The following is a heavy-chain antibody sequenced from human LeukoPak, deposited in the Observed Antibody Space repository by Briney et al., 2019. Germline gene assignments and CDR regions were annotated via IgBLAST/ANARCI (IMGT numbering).Heavy chain of an antibody. J-gene: IGHJ3*02. D-gene: IGHD3-3*01. CDR3: ASSVFFDAFDI. CDR2: IRGSGGSI. V-gene: IGHV3-23*01. Sequence: GGSLRLSCAAPGFTFRKYGMRWVRPALGERLGWVSGIRGSGGSIYCADSVKGRFTISRDNAKNSLYLQMNSLRAEDTAVYYCASSVFFDAFDIWGQGTMVTVSS. CDR1: GFTFRKYG.